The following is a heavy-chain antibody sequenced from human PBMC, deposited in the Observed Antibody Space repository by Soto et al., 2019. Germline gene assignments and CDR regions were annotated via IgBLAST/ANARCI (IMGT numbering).Heavy chain of an antibody. CDR3: ARYLDYYDSSGYSVDPEY. J-gene: IGHJ4*02. D-gene: IGHD3-22*01. Sequence: VGSLRLSCAASGFTFSSYSMNWVRQAPGKGLEWVSSISSSSSYIYYADSVKGRFTISRDNAKNSLYLQMNSLRAEDTAVYYCARYLDYYDSSGYSVDPEYWGQGTLVTVSS. CDR1: GFTFSSYS. CDR2: ISSSSSYI. V-gene: IGHV3-21*01.